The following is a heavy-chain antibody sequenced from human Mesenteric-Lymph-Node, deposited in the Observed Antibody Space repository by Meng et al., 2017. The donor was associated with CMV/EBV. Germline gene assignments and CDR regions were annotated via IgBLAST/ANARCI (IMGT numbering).Heavy chain of an antibody. CDR1: GYTLSGYY. D-gene: IGHD3-10*01. V-gene: IGHV1-2*02. CDR2: IDPNSGGT. Sequence: ASVKVSCKASGYTLSGYYVHWVRQAPGQGLEWMAWIDPNSGGTNYAQKFQGRVSVTRERSINTAYMELSRLTSDDTAVYYCARDDYNSGTYIDLWGQGTLVTVSS. CDR3: ARDDYNSGTYIDL. J-gene: IGHJ4*02.